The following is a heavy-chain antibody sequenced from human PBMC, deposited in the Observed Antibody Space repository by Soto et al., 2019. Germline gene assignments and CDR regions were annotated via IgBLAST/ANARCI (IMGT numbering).Heavy chain of an antibody. J-gene: IGHJ3*02. D-gene: IGHD3-22*01. Sequence: QVQLVQSGAEVQKPGSSVKVSCKASGGTFSSYAISWVRQAPGQGLEWMGGIIPIFGTANYAQKFQGRVTITADESTSTAYMELSSLRSEDTAVYYCARAYYYDSSGYYYDAFDIWGQGTMVTVSS. CDR2: IIPIFGTA. CDR3: ARAYYYDSSGYYYDAFDI. CDR1: GGTFSSYA. V-gene: IGHV1-69*01.